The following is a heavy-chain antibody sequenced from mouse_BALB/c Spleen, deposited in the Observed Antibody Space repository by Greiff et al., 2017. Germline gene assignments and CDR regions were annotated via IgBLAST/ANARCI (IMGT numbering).Heavy chain of an antibody. V-gene: IGHV14-3*02. CDR1: GFNIKDTY. J-gene: IGHJ2*01. D-gene: IGHD1-1*01. CDR2: IDPANGNT. CDR3: ARGITTVVAPGY. Sequence: EVKLMESGAELVKPGASVKLSCTASGFNIKDTYMHWVKQRPEQGLEWIGRIDPANGNTKYDPKFQGKATITADTSSNTAYLQLSSLTSEDTAVYYCARGITTVVAPGYWGQGTTLTVSS.